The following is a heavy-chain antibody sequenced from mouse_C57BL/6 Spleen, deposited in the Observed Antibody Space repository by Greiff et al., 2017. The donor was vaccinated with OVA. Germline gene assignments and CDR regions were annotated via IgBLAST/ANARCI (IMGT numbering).Heavy chain of an antibody. CDR1: GYTFTSYG. CDR2: IYPRSGNT. V-gene: IGHV1-81*01. CDR3: AREKGYDYDGSWFAY. D-gene: IGHD2-4*01. Sequence: VKLMESGAELARPGASVKLSCKASGYTFTSYGISWVKQRTGQGLEWIGEIYPRSGNTYYNEKFKGKATLTADKSSSTAYMELRSLTSEDSAVYFCAREKGYDYDGSWFAYWGQGTLVTVSA. J-gene: IGHJ3*01.